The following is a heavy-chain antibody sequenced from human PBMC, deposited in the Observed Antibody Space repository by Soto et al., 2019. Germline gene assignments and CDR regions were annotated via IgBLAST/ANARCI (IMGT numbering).Heavy chain of an antibody. CDR3: ACDSHCDGGNCPMGGFDM. CDR1: GYGFSIHW. CDR2: IYPGNSNT. D-gene: IGHD2-15*01. Sequence: GESLKISCKGSGYGFSIHWVAWLRQMPGKGPEWVGIIYPGNSNTMYSPSFQGQVTISADTALSTSYLQWDTLKPSDTAIFFFACDSHCDGGNCPMGGFDMWGQGTMVTVSS. J-gene: IGHJ3*02. V-gene: IGHV5-51*01.